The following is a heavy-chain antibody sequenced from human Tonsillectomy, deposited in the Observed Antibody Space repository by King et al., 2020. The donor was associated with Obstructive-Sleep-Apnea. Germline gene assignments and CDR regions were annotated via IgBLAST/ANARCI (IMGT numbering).Heavy chain of an antibody. V-gene: IGHV3-30-3*01. D-gene: IGHD3-3*02. CDR1: GFTFSSYP. CDR3: VRDVWGTFMADDAFDI. J-gene: IGHJ3*02. Sequence: VQLVESGGGVVQPGRSLRLSCAASGFTFSSYPIHWVRQAPGKGLEWVAVISYDGTNKYYADSVKGRFTISRDNSKNTLYLQMNSLRAEDTAVYYCVRDVWGTFMADDAFDIWGQGTMVTVSS. CDR2: ISYDGTNK.